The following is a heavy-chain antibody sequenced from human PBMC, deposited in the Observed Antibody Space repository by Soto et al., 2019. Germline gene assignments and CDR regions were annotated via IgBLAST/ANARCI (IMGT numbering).Heavy chain of an antibody. Sequence: WWSLRLSCSASKFSCNNYWMHCGRQVPGKGPAWVSRINHDGSKTEYADSVKGRFTISRDNTKNTLYLQMNSLRVEDTAMYYCVREPWGFSGTWYDYWGQGTLVTVSS. CDR3: VREPWGFSGTWYDY. J-gene: IGHJ4*02. CDR2: INHDGSKT. V-gene: IGHV3-74*01. CDR1: KFSCNNYW. D-gene: IGHD6-13*01.